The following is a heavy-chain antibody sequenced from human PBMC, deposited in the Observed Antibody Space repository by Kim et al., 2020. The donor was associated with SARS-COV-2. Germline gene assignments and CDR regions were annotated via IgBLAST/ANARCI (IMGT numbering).Heavy chain of an antibody. Sequence: GGSLRLSCAASGFTFSSYGMHWVRQAPGKGLEWVAVIWYDGSNKYYADSVKGRFTISRDNSKNTLYLQMNSLRAEDTAVYYCARDSQRGIQLWLRLFDYWGQGTLVTVSS. J-gene: IGHJ4*02. CDR3: ARDSQRGIQLWLRLFDY. CDR2: IWYDGSNK. V-gene: IGHV3-33*01. D-gene: IGHD5-18*01. CDR1: GFTFSSYG.